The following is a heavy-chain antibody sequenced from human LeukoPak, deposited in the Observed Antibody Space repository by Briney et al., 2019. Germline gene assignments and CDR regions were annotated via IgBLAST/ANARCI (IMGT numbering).Heavy chain of an antibody. Sequence: PGRSLRLSCAASGFTFSSYGMHWVRQAPGKGLEWVAIISYDGSNEYYADSVKGRFTISRENAKNSLYLQMNSLRAGDTAVYYCARAAYSSTWYSRYFDLWGRGTLVTVSS. CDR1: GFTFSSYG. CDR3: ARAAYSSTWYSRYFDL. D-gene: IGHD6-13*01. CDR2: ISYDGSNE. J-gene: IGHJ2*01. V-gene: IGHV3-30*03.